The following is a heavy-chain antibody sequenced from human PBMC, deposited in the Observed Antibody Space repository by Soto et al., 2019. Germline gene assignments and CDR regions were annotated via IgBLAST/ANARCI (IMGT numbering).Heavy chain of an antibody. Sequence: QVQLVESGGGVVQPGRSLRLSCAASGFTFSNYGMHWVRQAPGKGLEWVALISYDGYNKYYADFVKGRFTISRDSSKSTLYLQMDSLKAEDTAVYYCAKDPANVEIHGAFDYWCQGTLVTVSS. CDR1: GFTFSNYG. CDR2: ISYDGYNK. D-gene: IGHD4-17*01. V-gene: IGHV3-30*18. J-gene: IGHJ4*02. CDR3: AKDPANVEIHGAFDY.